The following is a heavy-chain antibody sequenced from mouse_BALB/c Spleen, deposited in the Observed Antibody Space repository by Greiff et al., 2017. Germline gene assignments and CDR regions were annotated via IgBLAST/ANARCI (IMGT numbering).Heavy chain of an antibody. CDR3: ARATARAY. Sequence: EVHLVESGGGLVQPGGSLKLSCAASGFTFSSYGMSWVRQTPDKRLELVATINSNGGSTYYPDSVKGRFTISRDNAKNTLYLQMSSLKSEDTAMYYCARATARAYWGQGTLVTVSA. CDR2: INSNGGST. J-gene: IGHJ3*01. V-gene: IGHV5-6-3*01. CDR1: GFTFSSYG. D-gene: IGHD3-1*01.